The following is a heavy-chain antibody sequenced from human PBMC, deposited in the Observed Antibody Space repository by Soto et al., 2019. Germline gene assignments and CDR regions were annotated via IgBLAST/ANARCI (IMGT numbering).Heavy chain of an antibody. CDR2: MTDSGDST. V-gene: IGHV3-23*01. CDR1: EFTFSNYA. Sequence: EVQLLESGGGLVQPGGSLRLSCTASEFTFSNYAMSWVRQAPGKGLEWVSGMTDSGDSTYDAASVRGRFNISRDNSKKTLYLEMSSLRAEDTAVYFCAKHSGSSIYYGVDVWGQGTTVTVSS. CDR3: AKHSGSSIYYGVDV. D-gene: IGHD6-6*01. J-gene: IGHJ6*02.